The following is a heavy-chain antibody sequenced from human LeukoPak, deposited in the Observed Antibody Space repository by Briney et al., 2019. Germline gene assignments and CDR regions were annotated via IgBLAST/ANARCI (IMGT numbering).Heavy chain of an antibody. V-gene: IGHV3-23*01. CDR2: ISGSGGST. Sequence: GGPLRPSCAPSGFTFAAYAMSGVRQAQGKGLKWVSAISGSGGSTYYADSVKGRFTISRDNSKNTLYLQMNSLRAEDTAVYYCAKYLYGSGPGAIWGQGTMVTVSS. D-gene: IGHD3-10*01. J-gene: IGHJ3*02. CDR3: AKYLYGSGPGAI. CDR1: GFTFAAYA.